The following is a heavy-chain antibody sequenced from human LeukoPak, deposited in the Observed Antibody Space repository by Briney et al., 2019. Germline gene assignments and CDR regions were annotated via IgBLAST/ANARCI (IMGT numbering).Heavy chain of an antibody. CDR2: ISAYNGNT. V-gene: IGHV1-18*01. D-gene: IGHD3-22*01. CDR3: ASDLGIVVDPSYYYYFGMDV. Sequence: ASVKVSCKASGYTFTSYGISWVRQAPGQGLEWMGWISAYNGNTNYAQKLQGRVTMTTDTSTSTAYMELRSLRSDDTAVYYCASDLGIVVDPSYYYYFGMDVWGQGTTVTVSS. J-gene: IGHJ6*02. CDR1: GYTFTSYG.